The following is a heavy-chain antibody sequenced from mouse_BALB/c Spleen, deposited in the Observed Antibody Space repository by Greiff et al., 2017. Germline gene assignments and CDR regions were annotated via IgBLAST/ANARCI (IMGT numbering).Heavy chain of an antibody. D-gene: IGHD3-3*01. Sequence: QVQLKQSGPGLVAPSQSLSITCTVSGFSLTSYGVHWVRQPPGKGLEWLGVIWAGGSTNYNSALMSRLSISKDNSKSQVFLKMNSLQTDDTAMYYCARWGGDYYFDYWGQGTTLTVSS. V-gene: IGHV2-9*02. CDR3: ARWGGDYYFDY. CDR1: GFSLTSYG. CDR2: IWAGGST. J-gene: IGHJ2*01.